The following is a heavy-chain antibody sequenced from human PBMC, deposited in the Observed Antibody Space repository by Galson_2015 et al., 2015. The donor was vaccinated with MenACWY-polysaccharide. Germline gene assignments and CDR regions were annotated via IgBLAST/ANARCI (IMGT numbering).Heavy chain of an antibody. D-gene: IGHD6-19*01. Sequence: SLRLSCAASGSTFSSYTMRWVRQAPGKGLEWVSAITGSDGDTFYTDSVRGRFTISRDNARNTLYLQMNSLSAEDTAVYYCTKDHGGSGWTNDYRGQGTLVTVSS. J-gene: IGHJ4*02. CDR3: TKDHGGSGWTNDY. CDR1: GSTFSSYT. CDR2: ITGSDGDT. V-gene: IGHV3-23*01.